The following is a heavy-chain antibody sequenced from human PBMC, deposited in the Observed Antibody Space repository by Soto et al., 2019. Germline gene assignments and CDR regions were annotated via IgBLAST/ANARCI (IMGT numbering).Heavy chain of an antibody. V-gene: IGHV4-34*01. J-gene: IGHJ4*02. CDR3: AASLWFGTQVEL. Sequence: QVQLQQWGAGLLKPSETLSLSCAVYGGYFNDNYYTWFREPPGKGLEWIGEISRSGTTKYIPSLTSRSPISFDTSKPEVSLKVTSVTAADTAVYYCAASLWFGTQVELWCQGALVTVSS. CDR1: GGYFNDNY. CDR2: ISRSGTT. D-gene: IGHD3-10*01.